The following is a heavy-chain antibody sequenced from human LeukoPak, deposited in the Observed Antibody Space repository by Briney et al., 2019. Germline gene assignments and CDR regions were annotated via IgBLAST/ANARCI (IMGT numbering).Heavy chain of an antibody. CDR2: INHSGST. J-gene: IGHJ5*02. Sequence: SETLSLTCAVYGGSFSGYYWSRIRQPPGKGLEWIGEINHSGSTNYNPSLKSRVTISVDTSKNQFSLKLSSVTAADTAVYYCASTNYYDSSGYYHNWFDPWGQGTLVTVSS. CDR1: GGSFSGYY. CDR3: ASTNYYDSSGYYHNWFDP. D-gene: IGHD3-22*01. V-gene: IGHV4-34*01.